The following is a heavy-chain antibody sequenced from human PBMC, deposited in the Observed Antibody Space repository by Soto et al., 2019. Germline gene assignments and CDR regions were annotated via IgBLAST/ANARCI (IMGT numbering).Heavy chain of an antibody. V-gene: IGHV4-4*02. Sequence: PSETLSLTCAVSGGSFTSNNWWTWVRQPPGQGLEWIVEIYRTGSTNYNPSLKSRVTISLDKSENQFSLKVTSLTAADTAVYYRASRDPGTSVDYWGQGTLVTVSS. CDR3: ASRDPGTSVDY. D-gene: IGHD1-7*01. CDR2: IYRTGST. CDR1: GGSFTSNNW. J-gene: IGHJ4*02.